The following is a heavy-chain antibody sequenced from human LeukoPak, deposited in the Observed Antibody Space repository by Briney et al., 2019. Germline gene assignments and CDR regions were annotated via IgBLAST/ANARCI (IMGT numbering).Heavy chain of an antibody. V-gene: IGHV3-30-3*01. CDR1: GFTFSSYE. CDR2: ISYDGSNK. D-gene: IGHD6-13*01. J-gene: IGHJ4*02. CDR3: ASSREQQLVSSFDY. Sequence: GGSLRLSCAASGFTFSSYEMNWGRQAPGKGLEWVAVISYDGSNKYYANYVKGRLTISRDNSKNTLYLQMNSLRAEDTAVYYCASSREQQLVSSFDYWGQGTLVTVSS.